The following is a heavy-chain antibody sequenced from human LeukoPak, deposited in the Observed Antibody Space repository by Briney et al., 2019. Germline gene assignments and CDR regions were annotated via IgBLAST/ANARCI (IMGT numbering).Heavy chain of an antibody. J-gene: IGHJ2*01. CDR3: ARGAPLVPGFDDL. CDR2: IYYSGST. V-gene: IGHV4-39*07. Sequence: SETLSLTCTVSGGSISGSSYYWGWIRQPPGKGLEWIGSIYYSGSTYYNPSLKSRVTISVDTSKNQFSLKLSSVTAANTAVYYCARGAPLVPGFDDLWGRGTLVTVSS. CDR1: GGSISGSSYY. D-gene: IGHD3-10*01.